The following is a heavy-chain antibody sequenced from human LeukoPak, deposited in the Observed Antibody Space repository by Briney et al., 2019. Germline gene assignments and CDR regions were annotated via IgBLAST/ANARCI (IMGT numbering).Heavy chain of an antibody. D-gene: IGHD5-18*01. V-gene: IGHV3-48*03. CDR3: ARAGYSYAYKDYYYGMGV. CDR2: INSSGSTI. Sequence: GRSLRLSCAPSGFTFSTYEINCVRQAPGKGLGWVSYINSSGSTIYYADSVKGRFTISRDNAKNSLYLQMNSLRAEDTAVYYCARAGYSYAYKDYYYGMGVWGQGTTVTVSS. CDR1: GFTFSTYE. J-gene: IGHJ6*02.